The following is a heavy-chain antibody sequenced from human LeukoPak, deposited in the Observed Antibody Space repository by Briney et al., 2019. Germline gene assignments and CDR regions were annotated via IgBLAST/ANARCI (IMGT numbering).Heavy chain of an antibody. CDR1: GFTFSKYG. V-gene: IGHV3-23*01. J-gene: IGHJ4*02. CDR2: IGVGGTT. CDR3: AKAQGYYDC. D-gene: IGHD3-22*01. Sequence: GGSLRLSCAASGFTFSKYGMNWVRQAPGKGLEWVSGIGVGGTTYYADSVKGRFTISRDTSKNTLYLQMNSLRAEDTAVYYCAKAQGYYDCWGQGTLVAVSS.